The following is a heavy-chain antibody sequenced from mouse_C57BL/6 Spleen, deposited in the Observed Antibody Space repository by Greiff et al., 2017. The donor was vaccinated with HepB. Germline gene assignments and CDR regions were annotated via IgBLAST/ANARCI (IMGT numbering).Heavy chain of an antibody. CDR1: GYTFTDYY. J-gene: IGHJ3*01. V-gene: IGHV1-76*01. CDR3: ARRDDGYYVGFAY. Sequence: QVQLQQSGAELVRPGASVKLSCKASGYTFTDYYINWVKQRPGQGLEWIARIYPGSGNTYYNEKFKGKATLTAEKSSSTAYMQLSSLTSEDSAVYFCARRDDGYYVGFAYWGQGTLVTVSA. D-gene: IGHD2-3*01. CDR2: IYPGSGNT.